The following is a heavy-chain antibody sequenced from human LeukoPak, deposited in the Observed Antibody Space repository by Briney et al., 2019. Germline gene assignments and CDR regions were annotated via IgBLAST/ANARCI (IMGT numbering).Heavy chain of an antibody. D-gene: IGHD2-2*02. Sequence: ASVKVSCKASGYTFTGYYMHWVRQAPGQGLEWMGWINPNSGGTNYAQKFQGRVTMTRDTSISTAYMELSRLRSDDTAVYYCARFPDRDIVVVPAAILVDYWGQGTLVTVSS. CDR1: GYTFTGYY. V-gene: IGHV1-2*02. CDR2: INPNSGGT. J-gene: IGHJ4*02. CDR3: ARFPDRDIVVVPAAILVDY.